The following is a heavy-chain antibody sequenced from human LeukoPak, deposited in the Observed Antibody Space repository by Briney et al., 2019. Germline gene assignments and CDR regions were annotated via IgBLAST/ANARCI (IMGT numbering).Heavy chain of an antibody. D-gene: IGHD2-2*01. J-gene: IGHJ5*02. CDR3: AKDLVGYQLSMNWFDP. CDR1: GFTFSSYG. Sequence: GGSLRLSCAASGFTFSSYGMHWVRQAPGKGLEWVAFIRYDGSNKYYADSVKGRFTISRDNSKNTLYLQMNSLRAEDTAVYYCAKDLVGYQLSMNWFDPWGQGTLVAVSS. CDR2: IRYDGSNK. V-gene: IGHV3-30*02.